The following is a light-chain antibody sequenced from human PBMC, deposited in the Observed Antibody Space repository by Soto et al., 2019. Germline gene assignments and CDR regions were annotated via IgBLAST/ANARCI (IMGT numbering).Light chain of an antibody. CDR3: QVWDSSSDHWV. V-gene: IGLV3-21*02. J-gene: IGLJ3*02. CDR1: NIGGYS. Sequence: SYELTQPPSVSVAPGQTARVTCGGNNIGGYSVHWYQQRPGQAPVLVVYDDSDRPSGIPERLSGSNSGNTATLTISRVEAGDEADYYCQVWDSSSDHWVFGGGTKVTVL. CDR2: DDS.